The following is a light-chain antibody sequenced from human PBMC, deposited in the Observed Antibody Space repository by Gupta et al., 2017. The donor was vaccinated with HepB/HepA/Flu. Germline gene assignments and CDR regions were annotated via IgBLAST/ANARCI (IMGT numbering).Light chain of an antibody. V-gene: IGKV1-9*01. CDR3: QQHDTYPLT. CDR2: EAS. J-gene: IGKJ3*01. CDR1: QGISSK. Sequence: DIQLTQSPSFLSASVGDRVTITCRASQGISSKLAWYQQKPGKAPKVLMYEASNLQSGVPSRFSGSGSGAEFTLTISSLQPEDFATYYCQQHDTYPLTFGHGTKVDIK.